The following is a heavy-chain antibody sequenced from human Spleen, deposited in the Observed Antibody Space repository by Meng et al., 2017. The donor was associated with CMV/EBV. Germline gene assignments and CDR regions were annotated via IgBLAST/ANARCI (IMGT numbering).Heavy chain of an antibody. V-gene: IGHV4-34*01. Sequence: YGGSFSGYYWSWIRQPPGKGLEWIGEINHSGSTNYNPSLKSRVTISVDTSKNQFSLKLSSVTAADTAVYYCARGRIAAAAHNWVDPWGQGTLVTVSS. J-gene: IGHJ5*02. CDR3: ARGRIAAAAHNWVDP. CDR2: INHSGST. CDR1: GGSFSGYY. D-gene: IGHD6-13*01.